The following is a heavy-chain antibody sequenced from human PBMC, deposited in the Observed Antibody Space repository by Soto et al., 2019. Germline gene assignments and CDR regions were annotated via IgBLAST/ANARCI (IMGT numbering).Heavy chain of an antibody. V-gene: IGHV1-46*01. CDR2: INPSGGST. J-gene: IGHJ2*01. D-gene: IGHD2-2*03. CDR3: ASGYCSSTSCHNWYFDL. CDR1: GYTFTSYY. Sequence: QVQLVQSGAEVKKPGASVKVSCKASGYTFTSYYMHWVRQAPGQGLEWMGIINPSGGSTSYAQKFQGRVTMTRDTSTSTVYMELSRLRSEDTGVYYCASGYCSSTSCHNWYFDLWGRGTLVTVSS.